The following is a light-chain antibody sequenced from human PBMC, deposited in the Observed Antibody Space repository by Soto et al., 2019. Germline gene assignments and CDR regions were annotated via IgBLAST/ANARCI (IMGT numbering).Light chain of an antibody. J-gene: IGKJ2*01. V-gene: IGKV2-30*01. CDR2: TVS. Sequence: DLVMTQSPLSLPVTLGQPASISCRSSQSLISTDGNTYLSWFHQRPGQSPRRLIYTVSNRDSGVPDRFSGSGSGTDFTLKISRVEPEDVGVYYCMQGTHWPPTFGQGTKLEIK. CDR1: QSLISTDGNTY. CDR3: MQGTHWPPT.